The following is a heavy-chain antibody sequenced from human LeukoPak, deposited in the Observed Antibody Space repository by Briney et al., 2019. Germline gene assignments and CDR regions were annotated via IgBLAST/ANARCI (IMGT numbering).Heavy chain of an antibody. V-gene: IGHV1-2*02. CDR3: ARGGYDSSGYRHTLDY. CDR1: GYTFTGYY. Sequence: GASVKVSCKASGYTFTGYYMHWVRQAPGQGLEWMGWINPNSGGTNYAQKFQGRVTMTRDTSISTAYMELSRLRSDDTAVYYCARGGYDSSGYRHTLDYWGQGTLVTVSS. D-gene: IGHD3-22*01. J-gene: IGHJ4*02. CDR2: INPNSGGT.